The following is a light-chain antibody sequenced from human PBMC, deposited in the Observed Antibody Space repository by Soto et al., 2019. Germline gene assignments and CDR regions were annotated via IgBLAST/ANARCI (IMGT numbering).Light chain of an antibody. Sequence: QSVLTHPPSASGTPGQRVTISCSGSSPNIGSNYVYWYQQLPGTAPKLLIYSNNQRPSGVPDRFSGSKSGTSASLAISGLRSEDEADYYCAAWDDSLSGYVFGTGTKVTVL. J-gene: IGLJ1*01. V-gene: IGLV1-47*02. CDR3: AAWDDSLSGYV. CDR1: SPNIGSNY. CDR2: SNN.